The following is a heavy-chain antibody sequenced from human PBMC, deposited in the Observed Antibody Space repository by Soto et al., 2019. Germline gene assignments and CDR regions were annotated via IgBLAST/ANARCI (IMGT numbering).Heavy chain of an antibody. CDR2: IHTSGSS. CDR3: ARRGPGTGWSFDY. J-gene: IGHJ4*02. Sequence: QVQLQESGPGLVKPSETLSLICTVSGDSISSYYWTWIRQPAGKGLEWIGQIHTSGSSNYNPSLHSRVTMSVDTSKNQFSLKLISVTAADTALYYCARRGPGTGWSFDYWGQGTLVTVSS. CDR1: GDSISSYY. D-gene: IGHD6-19*01. V-gene: IGHV4-4*07.